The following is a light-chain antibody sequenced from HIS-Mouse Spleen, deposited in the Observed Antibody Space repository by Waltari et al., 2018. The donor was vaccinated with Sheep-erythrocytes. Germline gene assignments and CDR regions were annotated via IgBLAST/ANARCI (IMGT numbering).Light chain of an antibody. Sequence: QSALTQPPSASGSPGQSVTISCTGTSSDVGGYNYVSWDQQHPGKAPKHMIYEVSKRPSGVPDRFSGSKSGNTASLTVSGLQAEDEADYYCSSYAGSNNWVFGGGTKLTVL. J-gene: IGLJ3*02. V-gene: IGLV2-8*01. CDR2: EVS. CDR1: SSDVGGYNY. CDR3: SSYAGSNNWV.